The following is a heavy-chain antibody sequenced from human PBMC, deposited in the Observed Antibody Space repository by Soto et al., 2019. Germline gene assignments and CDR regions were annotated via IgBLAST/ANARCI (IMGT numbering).Heavy chain of an antibody. D-gene: IGHD1-26*01. J-gene: IGHJ3*02. Sequence: EVQLVESGGGLVKPGGSLRLSCAASGFTFSSYSMNWVRQAPGKGLEWVSSISSSSSYIYYADSVKGRFTISRDNAKNSLYLQMNSLRAEDTAVYYCARGLGATTLSAFDIWGQGTMVTVSS. CDR1: GFTFSSYS. CDR3: ARGLGATTLSAFDI. V-gene: IGHV3-21*01. CDR2: ISSSSSYI.